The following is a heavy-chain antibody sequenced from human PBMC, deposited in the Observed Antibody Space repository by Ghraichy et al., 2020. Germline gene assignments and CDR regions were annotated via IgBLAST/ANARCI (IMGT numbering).Heavy chain of an antibody. J-gene: IGHJ2*01. D-gene: IGHD5-18*01. CDR2: IYYDGSNK. V-gene: IGHV3-33*01. Sequence: GGSLRLSCAASGFTLSSYGMNWVRQAPGKGLEWVAVIYYDGSNKYYADSVKGRFTISRDNSKNTLYLQMNSLTAEDTAVYYCARDNGYNYGGWYFDLWGRGTLVTVSS. CDR3: ARDNGYNYGGWYFDL. CDR1: GFTLSSYG.